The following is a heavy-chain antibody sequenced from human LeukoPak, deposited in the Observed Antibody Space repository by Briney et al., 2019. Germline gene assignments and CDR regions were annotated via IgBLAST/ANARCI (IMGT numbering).Heavy chain of an antibody. D-gene: IGHD3-10*02. J-gene: IGHJ4*02. CDR3: ARGRMFGRHFDY. Sequence: SETLSLTCAVYGGSFSGYYWSWVRQPPGKGLEWIGEINHSGSTNSNPSLTRPVTISVHTSNNQFSLKLSSVTAADTAVYYCARGRMFGRHFDYWGQGTLVTVSS. V-gene: IGHV4-34*01. CDR1: GGSFSGYY. CDR2: INHSGST.